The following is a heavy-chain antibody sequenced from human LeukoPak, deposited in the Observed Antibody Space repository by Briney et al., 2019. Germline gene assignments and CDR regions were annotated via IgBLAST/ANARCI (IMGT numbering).Heavy chain of an antibody. Sequence: GGSLRLSCAASGFTFSSYAMSWVRQAPGKGLEWVSAISGSGGSTYYADSVKGRFTISRDNSKNTLYLQLNSLRAEDTAVYYCAKDRAAMVTHTFDYWGQGTLVTVSS. CDR2: ISGSGGST. D-gene: IGHD5-18*01. CDR1: GFTFSSYA. CDR3: AKDRAAMVTHTFDY. V-gene: IGHV3-23*01. J-gene: IGHJ4*02.